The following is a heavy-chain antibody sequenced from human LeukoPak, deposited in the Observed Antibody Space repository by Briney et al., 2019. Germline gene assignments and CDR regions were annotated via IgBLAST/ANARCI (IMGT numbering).Heavy chain of an antibody. D-gene: IGHD6-19*01. Sequence: SETLSLTCAVYSGSFSGYYWSWIRQPPGKGLEWIGGINHSGSTNYNPSLKSRVTISVDTSKNQFSLRLSSVTAADTAVYYCARGRITWRTAATIGIAVATQYFQHWGQGTLVTVSS. CDR1: SGSFSGYY. CDR3: ARGRITWRTAATIGIAVATQYFQH. CDR2: INHSGST. J-gene: IGHJ1*01. V-gene: IGHV4-34*01.